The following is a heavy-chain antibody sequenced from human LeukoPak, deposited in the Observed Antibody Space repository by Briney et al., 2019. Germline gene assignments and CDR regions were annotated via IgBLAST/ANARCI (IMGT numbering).Heavy chain of an antibody. CDR1: GFTFSDYT. CDR3: ARGTWSGYYSYYYYMDV. Sequence: GGSLRLSCAASGFTFSDYTMNWVRQAPGKGLEWVSSVDRSSSYIYYAESVKGGFTIYRDTPKRSLYLQMNSLRAEDTAVYYCARGTWSGYYSYYYYMDVWGKGTTVT. D-gene: IGHD3-3*01. V-gene: IGHV3-21*01. J-gene: IGHJ6*03. CDR2: VDRSSSYI.